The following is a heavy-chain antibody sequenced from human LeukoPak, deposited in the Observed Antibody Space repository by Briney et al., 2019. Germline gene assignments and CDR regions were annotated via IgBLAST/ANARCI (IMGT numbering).Heavy chain of an antibody. J-gene: IGHJ3*02. CDR3: ARVRYCSTTCRSGAFDI. V-gene: IGHV1-2*02. D-gene: IGHD2-2*01. CDR2: INPNTGGT. CDR1: GYTFTGYY. Sequence: ASVKVSCKASGYTFTGYYMHWVRQAPGQGLEWMGWINPNTGGTNYAQTFQGRVTMTRDTSISTAYMELSRLKSDDTAVHYCARVRYCSTTCRSGAFDIWGQGTMVTVSS.